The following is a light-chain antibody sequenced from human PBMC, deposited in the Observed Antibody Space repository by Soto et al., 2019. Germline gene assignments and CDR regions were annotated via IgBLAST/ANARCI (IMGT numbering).Light chain of an antibody. J-gene: IGKJ1*01. V-gene: IGKV3-20*01. CDR1: QTVKNNY. CDR2: GAS. Sequence: ETVLTQSPGTLSLSPGEGATLSCRASQTVKNNYLAWYQQRRGLAPRLLVYGASGRATGIPDRFSGSGSGTDFTLTISRLEPEDFAVYYCQQYGSSPWTFGQGTKVDIK. CDR3: QQYGSSPWT.